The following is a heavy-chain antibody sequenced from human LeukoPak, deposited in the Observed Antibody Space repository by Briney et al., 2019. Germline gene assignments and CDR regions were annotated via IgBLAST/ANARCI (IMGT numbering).Heavy chain of an antibody. D-gene: IGHD6-25*01. CDR1: GYTFTSYG. CDR3: ARDNGYYFDY. CDR2: ISAYSGDT. Sequence: ASVKVSCKASGYTFTSYGISRVRQAPGQGLEWMGRISAYSGDTNYAQKLQGRVTMTTDTSTSTAYMELRSLRSDDTAVYYCARDNGYYFDYWGQGTLVTVSS. J-gene: IGHJ4*02. V-gene: IGHV1-18*01.